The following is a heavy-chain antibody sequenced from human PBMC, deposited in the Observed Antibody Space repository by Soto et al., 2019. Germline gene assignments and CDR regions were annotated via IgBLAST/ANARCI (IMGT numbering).Heavy chain of an antibody. J-gene: IGHJ6*02. V-gene: IGHV4-59*06. Sequence: SETLSLTCTVSGGSISSYYWSWIRQHPGKGLEWIGYIYYSGSTYYNPSLKSRVTISVDTSKNQFSLKLSSVTAADTAVYYCARVSWREKYGMDVWGQGTTVTVSS. CDR3: ARVSWREKYGMDV. CDR1: GGSISSYY. CDR2: IYYSGST. D-gene: IGHD3-10*01.